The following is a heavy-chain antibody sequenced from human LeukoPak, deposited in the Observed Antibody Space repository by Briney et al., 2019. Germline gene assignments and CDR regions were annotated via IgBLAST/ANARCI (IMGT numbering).Heavy chain of an antibody. D-gene: IGHD6-19*01. CDR3: ARARGAVAGPYYFDY. Sequence: PSETLSLTXAVYGGSFSGYYWSWIRKPPGKGLEWIGEINHSGSTNYNPSLKSRVTISVDTSKNQFSLKLSSVTAADTAVYYCARARGAVAGPYYFDYWGQGTLVTVSS. CDR2: INHSGST. V-gene: IGHV4-34*01. J-gene: IGHJ4*02. CDR1: GGSFSGYY.